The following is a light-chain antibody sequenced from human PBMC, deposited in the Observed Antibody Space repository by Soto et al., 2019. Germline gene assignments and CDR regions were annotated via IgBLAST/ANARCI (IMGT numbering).Light chain of an antibody. CDR2: EVR. Sequence: QSALTQPASVSGSPGQSITISCTGTSSDVGYYNYVSWYQQHPGKAPKLMISEVRNRPSGVSNRFSGSKAGNTASLTISGLQAEDEADYYCSSYTTSSTYVFGTGTKLTGL. J-gene: IGLJ1*01. V-gene: IGLV2-14*03. CDR3: SSYTTSSTYV. CDR1: SSDVGYYNY.